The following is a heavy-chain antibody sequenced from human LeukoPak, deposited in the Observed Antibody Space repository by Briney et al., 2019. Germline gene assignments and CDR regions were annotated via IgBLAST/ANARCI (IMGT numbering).Heavy chain of an antibody. CDR2: ISYDGSNK. CDR3: AKDYGGGYSYGSWDYFDY. D-gene: IGHD5-18*01. J-gene: IGHJ4*02. CDR1: GFTFSSYV. V-gene: IGHV3-30*18. Sequence: PGGSLRLSFAASGFTFSSYVMHLVRQAPGKGLDWVAVISYDGSNKYYADSVKGRFTISRDNSKNTPYLQMNSLRAEDTAVYYCAKDYGGGYSYGSWDYFDYWGQGTLVTVSS.